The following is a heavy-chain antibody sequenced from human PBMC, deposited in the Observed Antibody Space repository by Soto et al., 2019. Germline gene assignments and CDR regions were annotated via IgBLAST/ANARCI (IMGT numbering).Heavy chain of an antibody. D-gene: IGHD6-6*01. V-gene: IGHV4-59*08. J-gene: IGHJ4*02. CDR3: ARLYSSSFRRFDY. CDR1: GGSISSYY. Sequence: PSETLSLTCTVSGGSISSYYWSWIRQPPGKGLEWIGYIYYSGSTNYNPSLKSRVTISVDTSKNQFSLKLSSVTAADTAVYYCARLYSSSFRRFDYWGQGTLVTVSS. CDR2: IYYSGST.